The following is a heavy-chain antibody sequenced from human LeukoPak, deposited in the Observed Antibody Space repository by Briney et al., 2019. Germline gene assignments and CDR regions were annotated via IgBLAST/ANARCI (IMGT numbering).Heavy chain of an antibody. CDR1: GYTFTSYD. CDR3: ARVWLGSLFPLSYFED. V-gene: IGHV1-18*01. D-gene: IGHD3-10*01. Sequence: GASVKVSCKASGYTFTSYDINWVRQAPGQGLEWMGWTSGNNGNTNYAQRFQGRLTMTTDTSMSTAYMELKSLTSDDTAVYYCARVWLGSLFPLSYFEDWGQGTRVTVSS. CDR2: TSGNNGNT. J-gene: IGHJ4*02.